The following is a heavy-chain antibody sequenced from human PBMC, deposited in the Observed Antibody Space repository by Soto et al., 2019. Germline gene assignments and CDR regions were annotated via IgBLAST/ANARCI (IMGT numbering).Heavy chain of an antibody. CDR1: GFTFSDYY. J-gene: IGHJ6*03. CDR3: ARDSLESVPYDYSEGFYYYYYYMDV. CDR2: ISSSGSTI. V-gene: IGHV3-11*01. Sequence: QVQLVESGGGLVKPGGSLRLSCAASGFTFSDYYMSWIRQAPGKGLEWVSYISSSGSTIYYADSVKGRFTISRDNAKNSLYLQMNSLRAEDTAVYYCARDSLESVPYDYSEGFYYYYYYMDVWGKGTTVTVSS. D-gene: IGHD4-4*01.